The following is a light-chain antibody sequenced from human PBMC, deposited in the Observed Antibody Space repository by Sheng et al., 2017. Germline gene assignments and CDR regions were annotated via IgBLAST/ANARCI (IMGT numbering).Light chain of an antibody. CDR2: KAS. CDR3: QQYNSYPYT. Sequence: DIQMTQSPSTLSASVGDRVTITCWASQSISTWLAWYQQKPGKAPKLLIYKASNLDSGVPSRFSGSGSGTEFTLTISSLQPDDFATYYCQQYNSYPYTFAQGTKLEI. CDR1: QSISTW. J-gene: IGKJ2*01. V-gene: IGKV1-5*03.